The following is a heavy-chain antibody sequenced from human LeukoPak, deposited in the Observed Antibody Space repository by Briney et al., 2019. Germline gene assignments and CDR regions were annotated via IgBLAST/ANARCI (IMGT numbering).Heavy chain of an antibody. Sequence: PGGSLRLSCAASGFTFSYAWMSWVRQAPGKGLEWVSSISSSSIYIYYADSVKGRFSISRDNAKNSLYLQMNSLRAEDTAVYYCARDRATVIGDYYGMDVWGQGTTVTVSS. CDR3: ARDRATVIGDYYGMDV. CDR2: ISSSSIYI. V-gene: IGHV3-21*01. J-gene: IGHJ6*02. CDR1: GFTFSYAW. D-gene: IGHD4-17*01.